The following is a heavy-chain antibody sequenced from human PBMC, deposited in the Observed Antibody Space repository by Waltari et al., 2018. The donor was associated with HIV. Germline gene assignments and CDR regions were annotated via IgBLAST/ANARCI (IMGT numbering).Heavy chain of an antibody. J-gene: IGHJ3*02. CDR3: ARARPLLTTWAGVYDI. D-gene: IGHD4-4*01. Sequence: QVRLQESGPGLVKPSGTLSLTCVVSSGSISSSNCWSWVRQPPGKWLEWIGEICHSGTINYNPSFKSRIDMSIDQSDNQFSLVLESVTAADTATYFCARARPLLTTWAGVYDIWGQGTMVIVSS. V-gene: IGHV4-4*02. CDR1: SGSISSSNC. CDR2: ICHSGTI.